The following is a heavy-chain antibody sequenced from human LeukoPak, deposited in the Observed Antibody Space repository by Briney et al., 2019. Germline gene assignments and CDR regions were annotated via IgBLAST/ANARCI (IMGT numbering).Heavy chain of an antibody. CDR1: GFTFSSYA. D-gene: IGHD3-22*01. CDR3: AKDRSAYYDSSGYNDY. CDR2: ISGSGGST. Sequence: GGSLRLSCAASGFTFSSYAMSWVRQAPGEGLEWVSAISGSGGSTYYADSVKGRFTISRDNSKNTLYLQMNSLRAEDTAVYYCAKDRSAYYDSSGYNDYWGQGTLVTVSS. V-gene: IGHV3-23*01. J-gene: IGHJ4*02.